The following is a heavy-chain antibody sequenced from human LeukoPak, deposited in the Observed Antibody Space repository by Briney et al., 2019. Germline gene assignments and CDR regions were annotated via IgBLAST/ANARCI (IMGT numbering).Heavy chain of an antibody. Sequence: GGSLRLSCAASGFTFRSYAMNWVRQAPGKGLEWVASVSSSGAYIYYADLMEGRFTISRDNAKNSLYLQMHSLRAEDTAVYYCAREMYSSSNWGQGTLVTVSS. J-gene: IGHJ4*02. CDR3: AREMYSSSN. D-gene: IGHD6-6*01. CDR1: GFTFRSYA. V-gene: IGHV3-21*01. CDR2: VSSSGAYI.